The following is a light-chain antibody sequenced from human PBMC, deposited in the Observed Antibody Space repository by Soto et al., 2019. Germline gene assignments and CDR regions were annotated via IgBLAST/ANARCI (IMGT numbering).Light chain of an antibody. J-gene: IGKJ3*01. CDR3: QQYGSSPPFT. V-gene: IGKV3-20*01. Sequence: EVVLTQSPGTLSLSPGERATLSCRASQSVGSTYVAWYQQKPGQAPRLLIYGVSNRATGIPDRFSGSGSGTDFTLTISRLEPEDFAVYYCQQYGSSPPFTFGPGTKVDIK. CDR1: QSVGSTY. CDR2: GVS.